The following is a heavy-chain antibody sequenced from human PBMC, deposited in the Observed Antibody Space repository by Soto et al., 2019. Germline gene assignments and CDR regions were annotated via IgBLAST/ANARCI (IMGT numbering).Heavy chain of an antibody. V-gene: IGHV3-23*01. J-gene: IGHJ4*02. D-gene: IGHD3-22*01. Sequence: GGSVRLSCAAAGCTFISYGRSWVSQAQGKGLEWVLAISGSGGSTYYADSVKGRFTISRDNSKNTLYLQMNSLRAEDTAVYYCAKTLYYYDSSGYQWGQGTLVTVSS. CDR1: GCTFISYG. CDR3: AKTLYYYDSSGYQ. CDR2: ISGSGGST.